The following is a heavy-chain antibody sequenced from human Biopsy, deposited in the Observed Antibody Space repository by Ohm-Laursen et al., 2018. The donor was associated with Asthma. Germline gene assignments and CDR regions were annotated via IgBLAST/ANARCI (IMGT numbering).Heavy chain of an antibody. CDR3: AGYCSGGNCPDH. Sequence: GTLSLTCTVSGVSIRSYYWTWIRQPPGKGLEWIGNIHYSGSTYSNPSLKSRVTISVDTSKKQISLRLSSVIAADTAVYYCAGYCSGGNCPDHWGQGTLVTVSS. CDR2: IHYSGST. CDR1: GVSIRSYY. D-gene: IGHD2-15*01. J-gene: IGHJ4*02. V-gene: IGHV4-59*01.